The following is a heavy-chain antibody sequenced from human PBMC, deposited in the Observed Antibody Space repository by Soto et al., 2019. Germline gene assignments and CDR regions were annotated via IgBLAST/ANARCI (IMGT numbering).Heavy chain of an antibody. Sequence: QVQLVESGGGVVQPGRSLRLSCAASGFTFSSYGMHWVRQAPGKGLEWVAVIWYDGSNKYYADSVKGRFTISRDNSKNTLYLQMNSLRAEDTAVYYCAIAPPPRYYYMDVWGKGTTVTVSS. J-gene: IGHJ6*03. CDR3: AIAPPPRYYYMDV. CDR1: GFTFSSYG. V-gene: IGHV3-33*01. CDR2: IWYDGSNK.